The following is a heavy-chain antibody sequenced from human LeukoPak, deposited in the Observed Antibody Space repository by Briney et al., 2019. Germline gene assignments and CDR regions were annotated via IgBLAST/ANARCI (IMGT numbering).Heavy chain of an antibody. D-gene: IGHD3-10*01. CDR3: ARDGAYGSGSYYPFDY. V-gene: IGHV4-59*11. CDR1: GGSISSHY. Sequence: PSETLSLTCTVSGGSISSHYWSWIRQPPGKGLEWIGYIYYSGSTNYNPSLKSRVTISVDTSKNQFSLKLSSVTATDTAVYYCARDGAYGSGSYYPFDYWGQGTLVTVSS. J-gene: IGHJ4*02. CDR2: IYYSGST.